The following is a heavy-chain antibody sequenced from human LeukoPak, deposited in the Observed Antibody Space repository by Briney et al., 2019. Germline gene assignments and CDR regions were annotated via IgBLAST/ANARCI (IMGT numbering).Heavy chain of an antibody. V-gene: IGHV3-9*01. Sequence: PGGSLRLSCAASGFTFDDYAMYWVRQGPGKGLERVSGISWDSGSIAYADSVKGRFTNSRDNAKKSLYLQMNSLRAEDTALYYCATLGIAVATTEVDYWGQGTLVTVSS. J-gene: IGHJ4*02. CDR1: GFTFDDYA. CDR3: ATLGIAVATTEVDY. CDR2: ISWDSGSI. D-gene: IGHD6-19*01.